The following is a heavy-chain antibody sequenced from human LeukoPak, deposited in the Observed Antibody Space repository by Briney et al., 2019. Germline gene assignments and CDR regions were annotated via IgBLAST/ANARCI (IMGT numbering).Heavy chain of an antibody. CDR1: GGSISSSNW. J-gene: IGHJ6*03. D-gene: IGHD3-16*02. Sequence: SETLSLTCAVSGGSISSSNWWSWVRQPPGKGLEWIGEIYHSGSTNYNPSLKSRVTISVDKSKNQFSLKLSSVTAADTAVYYCAKSWGYTRPYYNYMDVWGKGTTVTVSS. V-gene: IGHV4-4*02. CDR2: IYHSGST. CDR3: AKSWGYTRPYYNYMDV.